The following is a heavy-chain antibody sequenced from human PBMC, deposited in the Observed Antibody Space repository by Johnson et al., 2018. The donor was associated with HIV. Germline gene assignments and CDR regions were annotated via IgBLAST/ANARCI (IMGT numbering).Heavy chain of an antibody. CDR3: ARDPPARSQYNSPPLAFDI. CDR1: GFTFSNYA. J-gene: IGHJ3*02. D-gene: IGHD1-14*01. CDR2: ISYEGSNK. V-gene: IGHV3-30*14. Sequence: QVQLVESGGGVVQPGRSLRLSCAASGFTFSNYAMHWVRQAPGKGLQWVAVISYEGSNKYYADSVRGRFTISRANSKNTLYLQMNSLRAEDTAVYYCARDPPARSQYNSPPLAFDIWGQGTMVTVSS.